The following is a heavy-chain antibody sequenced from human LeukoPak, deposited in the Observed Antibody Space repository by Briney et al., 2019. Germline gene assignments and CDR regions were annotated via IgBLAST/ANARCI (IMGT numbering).Heavy chain of an antibody. CDR3: AKPTYYYDSSGYYGFDY. CDR1: GFTFSSCA. Sequence: GGSLRLSCAASGFTFSSCAMSWVRQAPGKGLEWVPAISGSGGSTYYADSVKGRFTISRDNSKNTLYLQMNSLRAEDTAVYYCAKPTYYYDSSGYYGFDYWGQGTLVTVSS. D-gene: IGHD3-22*01. V-gene: IGHV3-23*01. CDR2: ISGSGGST. J-gene: IGHJ4*02.